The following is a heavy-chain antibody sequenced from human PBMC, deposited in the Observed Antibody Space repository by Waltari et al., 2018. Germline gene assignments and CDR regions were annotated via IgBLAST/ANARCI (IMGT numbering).Heavy chain of an antibody. CDR2: IVVGSGNT. V-gene: IGHV1-58*01. J-gene: IGHJ4*02. D-gene: IGHD3-22*01. CDR3: AAAPFYYYVSSGQSLDY. Sequence: RLEWIGWIVVGSGNTNYAQKLQERFTITRDMSTSTAYMELSRLRSEDTAVYYCAAAPFYYYVSSGQSLDYLGQGTLGTVSS.